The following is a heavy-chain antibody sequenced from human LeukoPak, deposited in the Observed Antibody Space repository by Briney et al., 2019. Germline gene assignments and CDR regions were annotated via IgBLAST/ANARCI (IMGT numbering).Heavy chain of an antibody. V-gene: IGHV3-23*01. CDR3: ASILLWYVYDY. CDR1: GFTFSSYG. J-gene: IGHJ4*02. Sequence: GGTLRLSCAASGFTFSSYGMSWVRQAPGEGLEWVSAISDSGGSTYYTDSVKGRFTISRDNSKNTLYLQMNSLGAEDTAVYYCASILLWYVYDYWGQGTLVTVSS. CDR2: ISDSGGST. D-gene: IGHD3-10*01.